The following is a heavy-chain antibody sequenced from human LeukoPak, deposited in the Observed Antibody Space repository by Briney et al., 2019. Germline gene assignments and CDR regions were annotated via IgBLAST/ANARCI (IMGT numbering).Heavy chain of an antibody. CDR1: GFG. J-gene: IGHJ4*02. D-gene: IGHD1-26*01. V-gene: IGHV3-33*01. CDR2: IWYDGSNK. CDR3: ARDLMGEDNY. Sequence: GRSLRLSCAASGFGMHWVRQAPGKGLEWVAIIWYDGSNKYYSDSVKGRFTISRDNSKNTLYLQMNSLRAEDTAVYYCARDLMGEDNYWGRGTLVTVSS.